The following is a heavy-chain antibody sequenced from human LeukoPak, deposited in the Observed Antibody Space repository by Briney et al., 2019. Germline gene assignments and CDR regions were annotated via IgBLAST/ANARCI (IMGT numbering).Heavy chain of an antibody. CDR2: ISSSSSYI. CDR3: ARDWVYGGNRAFDI. Sequence: GGSLRLSCAASGFTFSSYSMNWVRQAPGKGLEWVSSISSSSSYIYYADSVKGRFTISRDNAKNSLYLQMNSVRAEDTAVYYCARDWVYGGNRAFDIWGQGTMVTVSS. CDR1: GFTFSSYS. V-gene: IGHV3-21*01. J-gene: IGHJ3*02. D-gene: IGHD4-23*01.